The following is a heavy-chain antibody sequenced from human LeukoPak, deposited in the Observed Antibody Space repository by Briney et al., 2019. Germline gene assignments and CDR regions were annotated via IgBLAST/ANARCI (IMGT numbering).Heavy chain of an antibody. CDR2: ISGSGGSA. D-gene: IGHD3-9*01. CDR3: ANGPLRYFDRNFDY. J-gene: IGHJ4*02. V-gene: IGHV3-23*01. Sequence: TGGSLRLSCPASGFTFSSYAMSWVRQAPGKGLEWVSSISGSGGSAYYADSVKGRFTISRDNSKNTLYLQMNSLRAEDTAVYYCANGPLRYFDRNFDYWGQGTLVTVSS. CDR1: GFTFSSYA.